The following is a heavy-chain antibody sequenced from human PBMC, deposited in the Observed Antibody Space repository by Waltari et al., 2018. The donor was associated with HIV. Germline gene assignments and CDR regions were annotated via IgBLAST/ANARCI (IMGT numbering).Heavy chain of an antibody. J-gene: IGHJ4*02. CDR3: ASPGPYCGGDCYLD. Sequence: QVQLVESGGGLVKPGGSLRLSCAASGFVFSDFSMSWFRQAPGKGLEWISYISSSGTTIYYRYSVKGRFTISRDNAKNSLSLQMNSLRAEDTAVYYCASPGPYCGGDCYLDWGPGTLVTVSS. CDR1: GFVFSDFS. V-gene: IGHV3-11*01. D-gene: IGHD2-21*02. CDR2: ISSSGTTI.